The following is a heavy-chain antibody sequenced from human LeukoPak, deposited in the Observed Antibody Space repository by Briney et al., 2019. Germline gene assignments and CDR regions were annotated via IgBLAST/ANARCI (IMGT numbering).Heavy chain of an antibody. V-gene: IGHV4-39*01. CDR1: GDSISGPSYY. D-gene: IGHD5-24*01. CDR3: ARRGGSGMAD. Sequence: PSETLSLTCTVSGDSISGPSYYWGWIHQPPGKGLEWIGTIYDSGSTSYNPSLKSRVAISLDTSKNQFSLKLSSVTAADTAVYYCARRGGSGMADWGQGTLVTVSS. CDR2: IYDSGST. J-gene: IGHJ4*02.